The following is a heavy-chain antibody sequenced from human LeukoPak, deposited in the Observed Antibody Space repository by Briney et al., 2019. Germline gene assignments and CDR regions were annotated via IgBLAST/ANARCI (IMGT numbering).Heavy chain of an antibody. CDR1: GASISYYY. Sequence: PSETLSLTCSVSGASISYYYWTWIRQSPGKGLEWIGYIYDSGGTNYNPSLESRVTISVDTSKNQFSLLLSSVTAADTAVYCCAKEEPSGSYQYWGQGTLVTVSS. CDR2: IYDSGGT. J-gene: IGHJ4*02. CDR3: AKEEPSGSYQY. V-gene: IGHV4-59*01. D-gene: IGHD1-26*01.